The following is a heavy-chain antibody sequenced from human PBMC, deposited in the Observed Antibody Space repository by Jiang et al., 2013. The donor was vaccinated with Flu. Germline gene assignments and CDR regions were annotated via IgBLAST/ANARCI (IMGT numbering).Heavy chain of an antibody. V-gene: IGHV6-1*01. CDR2: TYYRAKWYN. CDR3: ARDLGDKAMVKGFDY. J-gene: IGHJ4*02. D-gene: IGHD5-18*01. Sequence: SQTLSLTCAISGDSVSSYSAAWNWLRQSPSRGLEWLGRTYYRAKWYNDYAISVASRITINTDRSKNQFSLQLKSVAPDDTAVYYCARDLGDKAMVKGFDYWGQGTLVTVSS. CDR1: GDSVSSYSAA.